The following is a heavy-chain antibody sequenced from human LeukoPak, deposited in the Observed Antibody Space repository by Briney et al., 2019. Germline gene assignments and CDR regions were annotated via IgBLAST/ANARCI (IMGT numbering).Heavy chain of an antibody. Sequence: PSETLSLTCTVSGGSISSYYWSWIRQPPGKGLEWIGYIYYSGSTNYNPSLKSRVTISVDTSKNQFSLKLSSVTAADTVVYYCARERDDYGADYWGQGTLVTVSS. CDR3: ARERDDYGADY. V-gene: IGHV4-59*01. D-gene: IGHD4-17*01. CDR1: GGSISSYY. CDR2: IYYSGST. J-gene: IGHJ4*02.